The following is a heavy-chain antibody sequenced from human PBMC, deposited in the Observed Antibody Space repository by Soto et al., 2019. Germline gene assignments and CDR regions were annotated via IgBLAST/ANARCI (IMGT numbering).Heavy chain of an antibody. Sequence: GSLRLSCAASGFTFSSYWMSWVRQAPGKGLEWVANIKQDGSEKYYVDSVKGRFTISRDNAKNSLYLQMNSLRAEDTAVYYCAREGRHHPPELQPYYYYYMDVWGKGTTVTVSS. D-gene: IGHD1-7*01. CDR1: GFTFSSYW. J-gene: IGHJ6*03. CDR3: AREGRHHPPELQPYYYYYMDV. V-gene: IGHV3-7*01. CDR2: IKQDGSEK.